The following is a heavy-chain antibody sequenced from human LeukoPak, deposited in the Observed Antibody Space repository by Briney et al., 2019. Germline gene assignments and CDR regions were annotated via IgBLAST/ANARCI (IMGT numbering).Heavy chain of an antibody. Sequence: LSLTCTVSGGSLSSGHYYWSWVRQAPGKGLEWVSAISGSGGSTYYADSVKGRFTISRDNSKNTLYLQMNSLRAEDTAVYYCARVTYYDFWSGYLGGEAPYYFDYWGQGTLVTVSS. J-gene: IGHJ4*02. V-gene: IGHV3-23*01. CDR2: ISGSGGST. CDR1: GGSLSSGHYY. D-gene: IGHD3-3*01. CDR3: ARVTYYDFWSGYLGGEAPYYFDY.